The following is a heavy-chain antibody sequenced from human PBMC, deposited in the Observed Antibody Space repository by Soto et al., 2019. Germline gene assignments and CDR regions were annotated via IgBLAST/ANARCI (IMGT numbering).Heavy chain of an antibody. D-gene: IGHD5-12*01. V-gene: IGHV3-9*01. Sequence: EVQLVESGGGLVQPGRSLRLSCAASGFTFDDYAMHWVRQAPGKGLEWVSGISWNSGSIGYADSVKGRFTISRDNAKNSLYLPMNSLRAEDTALYYCAKDRGGIIVATSYFAYWGQGTLVTVSS. CDR3: AKDRGGIIVATSYFAY. CDR1: GFTFDDYA. CDR2: ISWNSGSI. J-gene: IGHJ4*02.